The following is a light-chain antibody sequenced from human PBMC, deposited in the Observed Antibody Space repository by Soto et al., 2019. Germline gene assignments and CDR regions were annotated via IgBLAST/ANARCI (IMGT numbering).Light chain of an antibody. CDR2: DVS. V-gene: IGLV2-8*01. CDR3: SSYAGINTVV. J-gene: IGLJ2*01. Sequence: QSALTQPPSASGSPGQSVTISCTGTSSDVGGYDNVCWYQQHPGKAPKIMMYDVSNRPSGVPDRFSGSKSGDTASLTVSGLRAEDEADYYCSSYAGINTVVFGGGTKLTVL. CDR1: SSDVGGYDN.